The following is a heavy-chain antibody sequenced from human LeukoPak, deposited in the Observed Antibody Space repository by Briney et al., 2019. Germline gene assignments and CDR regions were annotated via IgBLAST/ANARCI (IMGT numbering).Heavy chain of an antibody. D-gene: IGHD3/OR15-3a*01. J-gene: IGHJ4*02. Sequence: GGSLRLSCAASEFTFSSYAMHWVRQAPGKGLEWVALVSYDGSDKYYADSVKGRFTISRDNSKNTLYPQMNSLRGEDTAVYYCAKAHLLDWLLPFDYWGQGTLGTVSS. V-gene: IGHV3-30*18. CDR1: EFTFSSYA. CDR3: AKAHLLDWLLPFDY. CDR2: VSYDGSDK.